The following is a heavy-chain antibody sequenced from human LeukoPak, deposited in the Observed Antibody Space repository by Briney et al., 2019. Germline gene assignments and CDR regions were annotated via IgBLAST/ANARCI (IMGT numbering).Heavy chain of an antibody. CDR2: IVPVLDAS. CDR3: ARMGGVGVVPAAVPFDP. Sequence: SVKVACKASGGTFSTCSIGWVRQAPGQGLEWMGRIVPVLDASTYAQKFQGRVTITADKSTDTVYLELNSLKSEDTAVYYCARMGGVGVVPAAVPFDPWGHGNLVIVAS. J-gene: IGHJ5*02. V-gene: IGHV1-69*08. D-gene: IGHD2-2*01. CDR1: GGTFSTCS.